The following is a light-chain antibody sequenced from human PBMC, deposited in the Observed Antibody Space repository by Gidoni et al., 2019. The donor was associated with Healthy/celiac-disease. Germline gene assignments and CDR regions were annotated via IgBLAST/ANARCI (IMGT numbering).Light chain of an antibody. V-gene: IGKV1-39*01. CDR3: QQSYSTPLT. Sequence: DIQMTQSTSSLYASVGDRVNITCRASQSISSYLNWYQQKPGTAPKLLIYASSSLQSGVPSRFSGSGSGTDFTLTISSLQPEDFATYYCQQSYSTPLTFGGGTKVEIK. J-gene: IGKJ4*01. CDR1: QSISSY. CDR2: ASS.